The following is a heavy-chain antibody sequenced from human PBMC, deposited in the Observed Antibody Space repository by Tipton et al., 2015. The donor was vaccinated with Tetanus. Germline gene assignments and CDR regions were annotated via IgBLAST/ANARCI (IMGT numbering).Heavy chain of an antibody. J-gene: IGHJ4*02. D-gene: IGHD3-22*01. Sequence: QLVQSGAEVKKPGASVKVSCKASGYTFTHYGVNWVRQAPGQGLEWMGWISPFNENVNYAEKFQGRVTVTTDTSTSTAYMEVRNLRSDDTAVYFCARGLRYYYETSAYDYWGQGTLVTVSS. CDR1: GYTFTHYG. CDR3: ARGLRYYYETSAYDY. CDR2: ISPFNENV. V-gene: IGHV1-18*01.